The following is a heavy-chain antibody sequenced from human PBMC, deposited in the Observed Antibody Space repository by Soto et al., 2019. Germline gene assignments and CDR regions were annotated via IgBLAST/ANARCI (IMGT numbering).Heavy chain of an antibody. V-gene: IGHV1-3*01. CDR1: GYTFTSYA. J-gene: IGHJ4*02. D-gene: IGHD5-12*01. Sequence: SAKDSFKHYGYTFTSYAMHWVRQAPGQRLEWMGWINAGNGNTKYSQKFQGRVTITRDTSASTAYMELSSLRSEDTAVYYCARGLWDIVATIGLDYWGQGTLVTVYS. CDR3: ARGLWDIVATIGLDY. CDR2: INAGNGNT.